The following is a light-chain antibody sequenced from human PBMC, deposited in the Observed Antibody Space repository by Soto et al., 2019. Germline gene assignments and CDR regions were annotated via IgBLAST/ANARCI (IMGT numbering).Light chain of an antibody. Sequence: DIPMTQSPSTLSVSVEDRVTIICRASQTTSSWLAWYQQKPGKAPKLLIYKASTLKSGVPSRFSGSGSGTEFTLTISSLQPDDFATYYCQHYNSYSEAFGQGTKVELK. J-gene: IGKJ1*01. CDR1: QTTSSW. CDR2: KAS. V-gene: IGKV1-5*03. CDR3: QHYNSYSEA.